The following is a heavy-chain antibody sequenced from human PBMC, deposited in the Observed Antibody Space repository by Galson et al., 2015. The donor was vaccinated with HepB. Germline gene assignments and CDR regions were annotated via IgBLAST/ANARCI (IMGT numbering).Heavy chain of an antibody. J-gene: IGHJ4*02. CDR2: ISRSGINI. D-gene: IGHD4/OR15-4a*01. Sequence: SLRLSCAASGFTFSSFAMNWVRQAPGKGLEWVSYISRSGINIYYTDSVRGRFTISRDNAKNSLYLQMNSLRDEDTAVYYCARDWAGYYDATHYQDHWGQGTLVTVSS. CDR1: GFTFSSFA. CDR3: ARDWAGYYDATHYQDH. V-gene: IGHV3-48*02.